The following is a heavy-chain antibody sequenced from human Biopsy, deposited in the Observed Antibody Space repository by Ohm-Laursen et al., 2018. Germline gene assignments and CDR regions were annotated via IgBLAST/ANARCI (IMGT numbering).Heavy chain of an antibody. CDR1: GGSVSSNVAY. Sequence: TLSLTCTVSGGSVSSNVAYRAWIRQPPGKGLESIGSIFYSGITYYNPSLQSRVTMSVDTSKNHFSLDLTSVTAADTAVYYCARHPTGFWFDPWGQGTLVIVSS. V-gene: IGHV4-39*01. CDR2: IFYSGIT. CDR3: ARHPTGFWFDP. J-gene: IGHJ5*02.